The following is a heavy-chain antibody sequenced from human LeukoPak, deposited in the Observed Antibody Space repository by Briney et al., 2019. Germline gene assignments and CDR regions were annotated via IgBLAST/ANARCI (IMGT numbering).Heavy chain of an antibody. CDR2: ISSSSSYI. CDR3: ARGRIAAAATLFY. Sequence: GGSLRLSCAASGFTFSSYSMNWVRQAPGKRLEWVSSISSSSSYIYYADSVKGRFTISRDNAKNSLYLQMNSLRAEDTAVYYCARGRIAAAATLFYWGQGTLVTVSS. J-gene: IGHJ4*02. CDR1: GFTFSSYS. D-gene: IGHD6-13*01. V-gene: IGHV3-21*01.